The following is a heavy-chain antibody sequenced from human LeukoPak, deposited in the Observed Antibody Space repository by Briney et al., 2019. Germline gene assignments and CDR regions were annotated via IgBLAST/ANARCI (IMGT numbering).Heavy chain of an antibody. CDR1: GYTFTSYY. D-gene: IGHD6-19*01. V-gene: IGHV1-46*01. Sequence: ASEKVSCKASGYTFTSYYMHWVRQAPGQGLEWMGIINPSGGSTSYAQKFQGRVTMTRDTSTSTVYMELSSLRSEDTAVYYCARNSGYSSGWYQGYFDYWGQGTLVTVSS. CDR3: ARNSGYSSGWYQGYFDY. J-gene: IGHJ4*02. CDR2: INPSGGST.